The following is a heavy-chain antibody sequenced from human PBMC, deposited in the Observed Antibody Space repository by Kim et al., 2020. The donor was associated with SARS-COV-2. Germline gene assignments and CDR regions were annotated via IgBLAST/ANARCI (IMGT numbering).Heavy chain of an antibody. Sequence: QKIQGRVSMTRNTSISTDYMELSSLRSEDTAVYYCARGRRSIFSEYYFDYWGQGTLVTVSS. CDR3: ARGRRSIFSEYYFDY. V-gene: IGHV1-8*01. D-gene: IGHD3-3*02. J-gene: IGHJ4*02.